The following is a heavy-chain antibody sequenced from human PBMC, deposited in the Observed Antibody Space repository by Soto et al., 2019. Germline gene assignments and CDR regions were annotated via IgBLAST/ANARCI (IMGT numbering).Heavy chain of an antibody. V-gene: IGHV4-31*02. D-gene: IGHD6-6*01. CDR3: ARDSGRRGWFDP. J-gene: IGHJ5*02. Sequence: WTWIRQPPGKGLEWIGHIYYSGNTYYNPSLKSRVTISGDTSKNQFSLELSSVTAADTAVYYCARDSGRRGWFDPWGQGTLVTVSS. CDR2: IYYSGNT.